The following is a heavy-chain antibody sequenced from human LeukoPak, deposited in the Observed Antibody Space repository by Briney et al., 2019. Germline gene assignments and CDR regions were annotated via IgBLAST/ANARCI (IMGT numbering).Heavy chain of an antibody. CDR1: GYTFTSYY. Sequence: GASVKVSCKASGYTFTSYYMHWVRQAPGQGLEWMGIINPSGGSTSYAQKFQGRVTMTRDTSTSTVYMELSSLRSEDTAVYYCARSSPGDSSGYQDAFDIWGQGTMVTVSS. V-gene: IGHV1-46*01. CDR2: INPSGGST. D-gene: IGHD3-22*01. CDR3: ARSSPGDSSGYQDAFDI. J-gene: IGHJ3*02.